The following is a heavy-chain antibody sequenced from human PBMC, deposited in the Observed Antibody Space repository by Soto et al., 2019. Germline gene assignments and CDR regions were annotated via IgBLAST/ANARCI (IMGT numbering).Heavy chain of an antibody. J-gene: IGHJ6*03. CDR3: ARGRSYYNSYYMDV. V-gene: IGHV4-31*03. D-gene: IGHD3-10*01. CDR1: GGSISSGGYY. CDR2: IYYSGST. Sequence: SETLSLTCTVSGGSISSGGYYWSWIRQHPGKGLEWIGYIYYSGSTYYNPSLKSRVTISVDTSKNQFSLKLSSVTAADTAVYYCARGRSYYNSYYMDVWGKGTTVTVSS.